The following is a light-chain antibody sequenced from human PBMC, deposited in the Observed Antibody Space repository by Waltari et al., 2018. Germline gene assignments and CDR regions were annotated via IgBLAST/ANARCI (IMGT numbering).Light chain of an antibody. CDR1: TSNIGNEY. V-gene: IGLV1-51*01. Sequence: QSVLTQPPSVSATPGQKVTISCSGSTSNIGNEYVSWYQQLPRTAPKLLIYKNDNRPSGIPYRFAGSKSGTSATLGITGLQTGDEAHYYCGAWDSSVRAHVFGTGTEVTVL. J-gene: IGLJ1*01. CDR3: GAWDSSVRAHV. CDR2: KND.